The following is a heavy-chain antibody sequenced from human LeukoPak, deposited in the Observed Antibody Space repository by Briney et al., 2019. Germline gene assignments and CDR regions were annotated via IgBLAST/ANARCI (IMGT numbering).Heavy chain of an antibody. D-gene: IGHD1-26*01. V-gene: IGHV3-23*01. Sequence: GGSPRLSCAASGFTLSDYAMNWVRQAPGKGLEWLSAISGSDGHKFYADSVKGRFTLSRDNSKNTLYLQMNNLRADDTAIYYCAKVPWVGPITWGQGTLVIVSA. CDR2: ISGSDGHK. CDR3: AKVPWVGPIT. CDR1: GFTLSDYA. J-gene: IGHJ4*02.